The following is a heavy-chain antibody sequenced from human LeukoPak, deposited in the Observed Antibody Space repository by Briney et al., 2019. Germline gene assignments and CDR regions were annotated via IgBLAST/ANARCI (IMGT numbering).Heavy chain of an antibody. CDR2: INHSGST. CDR3: ARALGYYDSSGGHYFDY. J-gene: IGHJ4*02. Sequence: PSETLSLTCAVYGGSFSGYYWSWIRQPPGKGLEWIGEINHSGSTNYNPSLKSRVTISVDTSKNQFSLKLSSVTAADTAVYYCARALGYYDSSGGHYFDYWGQGTLVTVSS. V-gene: IGHV4-34*01. D-gene: IGHD3-22*01. CDR1: GGSFSGYY.